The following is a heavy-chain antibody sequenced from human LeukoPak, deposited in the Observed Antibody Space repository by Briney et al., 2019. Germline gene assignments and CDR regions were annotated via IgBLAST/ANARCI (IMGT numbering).Heavy chain of an antibody. CDR2: ISGSSSYI. CDR1: GFTFSSYS. CDR3: AKALAGYSSGWANWFDP. V-gene: IGHV3-21*01. J-gene: IGHJ5*02. D-gene: IGHD6-19*01. Sequence: GSLRLSCAASGFTFSSYSMNWVRQAPGKGLEWVSSISGSSSYIYYADSVKGRFTISRDNSKNTLYLQMNSLRAEDTAVYYCAKALAGYSSGWANWFDPWGQGTLVTVSS.